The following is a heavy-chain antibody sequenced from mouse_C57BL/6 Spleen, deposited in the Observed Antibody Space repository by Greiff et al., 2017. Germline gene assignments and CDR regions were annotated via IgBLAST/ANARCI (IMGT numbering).Heavy chain of an antibody. V-gene: IGHV10-1*01. D-gene: IGHD3-2*02. CDR1: GFSFNTYA. Sequence: EVNVVESGGGLVQPKGSLKLSCAASGFSFNTYAMNWVRQAPGKGLEWVARIRSKSNNYATYYADSVKDRFTISRDDSESMLYLQMNNLKTEDKAMYYCVTTAQAWFAYWGQGTLVTVSA. CDR2: IRSKSNNYAT. CDR3: VTTAQAWFAY. J-gene: IGHJ3*01.